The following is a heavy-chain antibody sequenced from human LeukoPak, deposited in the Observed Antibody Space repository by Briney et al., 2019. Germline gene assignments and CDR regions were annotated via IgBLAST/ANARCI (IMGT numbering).Heavy chain of an antibody. V-gene: IGHV4-59*08. CDR3: ARGKYSSGWSDSFDI. CDR1: GGSISSYY. D-gene: IGHD6-19*01. J-gene: IGHJ3*02. Sequence: TSETLSLTCTVSGGSISSYYWSWIRQPPGKGLEWIGTIHYSGSTKYNPSLRSRVTISLDTSNNQFSLKLSSVTAADTAVYYCARGKYSSGWSDSFDIWGQGTMVTVSS. CDR2: IHYSGST.